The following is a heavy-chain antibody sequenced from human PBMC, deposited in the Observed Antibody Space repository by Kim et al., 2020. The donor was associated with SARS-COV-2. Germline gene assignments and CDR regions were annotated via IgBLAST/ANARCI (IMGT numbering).Heavy chain of an antibody. Sequence: YSADSVKGRFTISRDNSKNTLYLQMNSLRAEDTAVYYCAKVLSGYDFDYWGQGTLVTVSS. V-gene: IGHV3-23*01. J-gene: IGHJ4*02. D-gene: IGHD5-12*01. CDR3: AKVLSGYDFDY.